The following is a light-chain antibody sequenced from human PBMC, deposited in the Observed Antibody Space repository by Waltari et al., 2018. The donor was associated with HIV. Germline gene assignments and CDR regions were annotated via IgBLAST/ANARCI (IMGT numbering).Light chain of an antibody. V-gene: IGLV2-14*01. J-gene: IGLJ3*02. CDR3: SSYTSPNTLL. Sequence: QSALTQPASVSAFPGQSITISCTGPESDISFYDFVSWYRQDPGKAPQLVMYSVTTRPSETSSRFSGLKSGNTASLRISGLQFEDEGDYYCSSYTSPNTLLFGGGTKLTV. CDR2: SVT. CDR1: ESDISFYDF.